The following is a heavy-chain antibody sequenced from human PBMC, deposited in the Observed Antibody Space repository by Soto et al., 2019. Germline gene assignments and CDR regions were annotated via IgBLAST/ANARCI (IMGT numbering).Heavy chain of an antibody. J-gene: IGHJ6*02. CDR2: FDPEDGET. CDR3: ATPLWFGEFAALMDV. D-gene: IGHD3-10*01. Sequence: GASVKVSCKVSGYTLTELSMHWVRQAPGKGLEWMGGFDPEDGETIYAQKFQGRVTMTEDTSTDTAYMELSSLGSEDTAVYYCATPLWFGEFAALMDVWGQGTTVTVSS. CDR1: GYTLTELS. V-gene: IGHV1-24*01.